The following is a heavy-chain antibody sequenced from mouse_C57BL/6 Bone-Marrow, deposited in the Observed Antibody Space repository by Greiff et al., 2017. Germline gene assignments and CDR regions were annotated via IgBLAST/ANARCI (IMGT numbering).Heavy chain of an antibody. Sequence: EVQGVESGGGLVQPKGSLKLSCAASGFTFNTYAMHWVRQAPGKGLEWVARIRSKSSNYATYYADSVKDRFTISRDDSQSMLYLQMNSLKAEDTAMYYCVRRETAQATSWLAYWGQGTLVTVSA. J-gene: IGHJ3*01. CDR3: VRRETAQATSWLAY. D-gene: IGHD3-2*02. V-gene: IGHV10-3*01. CDR1: GFTFNTYA. CDR2: IRSKSSNYAT.